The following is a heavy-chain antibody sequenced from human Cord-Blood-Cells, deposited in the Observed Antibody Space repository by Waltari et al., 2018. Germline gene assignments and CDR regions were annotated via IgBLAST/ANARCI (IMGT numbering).Heavy chain of an antibody. Sequence: QVQLQQWGAGLLKPSETLSLTCAVYGGSFSGYYWSWTRQPPGKGLEWIGEINHSGSTNYNPSLKSRVTISVDTSKNQFSLKLSSVTAADTAVYYCARKYDFWSGYYYYYYGMDVWGQGTTVTVSS. J-gene: IGHJ6*02. D-gene: IGHD3-3*01. CDR3: ARKYDFWSGYYYYYYGMDV. CDR1: GGSFSGYY. V-gene: IGHV4-34*01. CDR2: INHSGST.